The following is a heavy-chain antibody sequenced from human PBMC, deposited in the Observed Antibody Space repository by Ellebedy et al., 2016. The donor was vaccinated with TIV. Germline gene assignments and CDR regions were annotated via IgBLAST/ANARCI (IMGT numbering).Heavy chain of an antibody. V-gene: IGHV1-3*01. D-gene: IGHD3-16*01. J-gene: IGHJ4*02. CDR1: GYTFTRYA. CDR2: INAGNGKT. CDR3: ARGSAEGGAFEY. Sequence: AASVKVSCKTSGYTFTRYAIHWVRQAPGQRLEWMGWINAGNGKTKYSEKFQGRLTITGDTPASTAYIELNTLTSEDTAVYYLARGSAEGGAFEYWGQGTLVTVSS.